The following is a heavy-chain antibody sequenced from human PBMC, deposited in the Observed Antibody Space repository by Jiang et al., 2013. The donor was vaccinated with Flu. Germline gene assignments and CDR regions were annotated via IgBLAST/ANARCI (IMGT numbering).Heavy chain of an antibody. CDR3: ARDSDPLRSFVVAASATPGTSNT. V-gene: IGHV3-30*04. Sequence: VQLLESGGGVVQPGRTLRLSCAASGFTFSNYIMHWVRQAPGKGLEWVAVISYEGDNKNYADTVKGRFTISRDNSKNTLYLQMNSLRGDDTAVYYCARDSDPLRSFVVAASATPGTSNTWGQGHPGHRLV. J-gene: IGHJ1*01. D-gene: IGHD2-15*01. CDR2: ISYEGDNK. CDR1: GFTFSNYI.